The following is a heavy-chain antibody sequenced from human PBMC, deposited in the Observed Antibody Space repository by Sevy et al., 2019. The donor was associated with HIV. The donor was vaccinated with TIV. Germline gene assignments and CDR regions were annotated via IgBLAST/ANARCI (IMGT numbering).Heavy chain of an antibody. CDR1: GYTFTNFG. Sequence: ASVKVSCKASGYTFTNFGITWVRQAPGQGLEWMGWIGAYNGNTNYAQKFQGRVTMTTDTSRGTAYMELRSLRSDDTAVYYCARDLLAIAGYSSTWSGGYWGQGTLVTVSS. V-gene: IGHV1-18*01. CDR2: IGAYNGNT. D-gene: IGHD6-13*01. CDR3: ARDLLAIAGYSSTWSGGY. J-gene: IGHJ4*02.